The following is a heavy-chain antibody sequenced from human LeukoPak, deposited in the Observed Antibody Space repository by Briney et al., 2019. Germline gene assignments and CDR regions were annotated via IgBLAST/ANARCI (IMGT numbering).Heavy chain of an antibody. CDR1: GFTFSSYA. Sequence: GGSLRLSCAASGFTFSSYAMSWVRQAPGKGLEWVSAISGSGGSTYYADSVKGRFTISRDNSKNTLYLQMNSLRAEDTAVYYCAKRSRAGTVTLPIDYWGQGTLVTVSS. CDR2: ISGSGGST. D-gene: IGHD4-17*01. V-gene: IGHV3-23*01. CDR3: AKRSRAGTVTLPIDY. J-gene: IGHJ4*02.